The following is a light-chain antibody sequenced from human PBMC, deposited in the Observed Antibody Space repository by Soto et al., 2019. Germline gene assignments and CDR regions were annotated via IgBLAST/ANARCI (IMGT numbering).Light chain of an antibody. J-gene: IGKJ1*01. CDR1: QTISGSY. CDR3: QHCSMSPWT. CDR2: ATS. V-gene: IGKV3-20*01. Sequence: EVVLTQSPGTLSLSTGERATLSCMPSQTISGSYLAWYQHKQGQAPRLLIYATSMKATGIPHMLIGSGSETNFPRTISRQEPEDFAEYYFQHCSMSPWTFGQGTKVE.